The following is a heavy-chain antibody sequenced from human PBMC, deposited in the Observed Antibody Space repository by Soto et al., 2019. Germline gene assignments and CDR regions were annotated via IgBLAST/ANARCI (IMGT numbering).Heavy chain of an antibody. Sequence: PSETLSLTCTVSGGSISSYYWSWIRQPPGKGLEWIGYIYYSGSTNYNPSLKSRVTISVDTSKNQFSLKLSSVTAADTAVYYCARYGYYDFWSGYSTSYYYYGMDVWGQGTTVTVSS. V-gene: IGHV4-59*01. D-gene: IGHD3-3*01. CDR2: IYYSGST. CDR3: ARYGYYDFWSGYSTSYYYYGMDV. CDR1: GGSISSYY. J-gene: IGHJ6*02.